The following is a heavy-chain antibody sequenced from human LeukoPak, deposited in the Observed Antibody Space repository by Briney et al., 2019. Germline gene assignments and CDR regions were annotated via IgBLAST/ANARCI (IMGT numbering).Heavy chain of an antibody. J-gene: IGHJ5*02. V-gene: IGHV4-59*01. Sequence: PSETLSLTCTVSGGSISSYYWSWIRQPPGKGLEWIGYIYYSGSTNYNPSLKSRVTISVDTSKNQFSLKLSSVTAARTAVYYCARDSSGWYRGNWFDPWGQGTLVTVSS. CDR1: GGSISSYY. CDR3: ARDSSGWYRGNWFDP. CDR2: IYYSGST. D-gene: IGHD6-19*01.